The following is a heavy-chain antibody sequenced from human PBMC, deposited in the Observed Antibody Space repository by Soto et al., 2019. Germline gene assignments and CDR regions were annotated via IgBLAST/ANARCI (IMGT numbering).Heavy chain of an antibody. V-gene: IGHV4-59*01. Sequence: QVQVQESGPGLVKPSETPSLTCSVSGDSISSFYWGWIRKPPGKGLDWIGYMYASGGSHYNPSLTSRVTMSVDTSKNTASLKLTSVTAADTAVYYCVRGPPGWWLAYWGQGTLVTVSP. CDR2: MYASGGS. CDR3: VRGPPGWWLAY. CDR1: GDSISSFY. D-gene: IGHD2-15*01. J-gene: IGHJ4*02.